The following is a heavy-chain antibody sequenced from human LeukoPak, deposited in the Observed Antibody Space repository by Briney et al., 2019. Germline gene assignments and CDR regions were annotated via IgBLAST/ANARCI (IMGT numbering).Heavy chain of an antibody. CDR1: GYSISSGYY. D-gene: IGHD6-13*01. J-gene: IGHJ3*02. CDR3: ATSIAAAGTDDAFDI. CDR2: IYHSGST. Sequence: SETLSLTCTVSGYSISSGYYWGWIRQPPGKGLEWIGSIYHSGSTYYNPSLKSRVTISVDTSKNQFSLKLSSVTAADTAVYYCATSIAAAGTDDAFDIWGQGTMVTVSS. V-gene: IGHV4-38-2*02.